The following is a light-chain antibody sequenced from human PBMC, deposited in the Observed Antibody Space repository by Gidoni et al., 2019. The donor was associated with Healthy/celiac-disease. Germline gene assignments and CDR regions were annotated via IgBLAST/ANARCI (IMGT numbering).Light chain of an antibody. J-gene: IGLJ1*01. Sequence: QSALTQPAAVSGSPGQSITISCTGTSTDVGGYNYVSWYQQHPGTDPKLMIYEVSNRPSGVSNRFSGSTSGNTASLTISGLQVEDEADYYCSSYTSSSLYVFGTGTKVT. CDR3: SSYTSSSLYV. V-gene: IGLV2-14*01. CDR2: EVS. CDR1: STDVGGYNY.